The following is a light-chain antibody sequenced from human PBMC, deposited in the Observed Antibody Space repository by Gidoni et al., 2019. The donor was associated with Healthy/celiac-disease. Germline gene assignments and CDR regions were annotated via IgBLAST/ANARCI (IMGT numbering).Light chain of an antibody. J-gene: IGLJ3*02. CDR1: SSDVGSYYL. V-gene: IGLV2-23*01. CDR3: CSYAGSSRV. Sequence: QSALNPPAPVSGSPGQSNTISCTGTSSDVGSYYLVPWYQQHPGKAPKLMIYEGSKRPSGVSNRFSGSKSGNTASLTISGLQAEDEADYYCCSYAGSSRVFGGGTKLTVL. CDR2: EGS.